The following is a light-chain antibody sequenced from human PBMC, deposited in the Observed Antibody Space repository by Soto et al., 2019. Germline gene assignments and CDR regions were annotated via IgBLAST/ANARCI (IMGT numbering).Light chain of an antibody. V-gene: IGKV3-15*01. Sequence: IVMTQSPDTLSVSPGESATLSCRASQSVNSDLAGYQQTPGQAPSLLIFAASTRATGIPARFSGSGSGTEFTLTISNLQSEDFAVYYCQQYNNWPITFGQGTRLEIK. CDR2: AAS. CDR3: QQYNNWPIT. CDR1: QSVNSD. J-gene: IGKJ5*01.